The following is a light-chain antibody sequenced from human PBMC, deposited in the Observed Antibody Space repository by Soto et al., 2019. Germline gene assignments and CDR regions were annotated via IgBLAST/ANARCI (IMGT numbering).Light chain of an antibody. Sequence: EIVLTHSPGTLSLSPGERATLSCRASQSVSSSYLAWYQQKPGQAPRLLIYGASSRATGIPDRFSGSGSVTDFTLTISRLEPEDFAVYYCQQCGSSSTFGQGTRLEIK. CDR3: QQCGSSST. J-gene: IGKJ5*01. CDR2: GAS. CDR1: QSVSSSY. V-gene: IGKV3-20*01.